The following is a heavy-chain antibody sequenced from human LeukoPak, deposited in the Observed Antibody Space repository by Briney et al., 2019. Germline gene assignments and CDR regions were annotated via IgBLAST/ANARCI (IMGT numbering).Heavy chain of an antibody. D-gene: IGHD6-13*01. CDR3: ARADYSRPLDY. V-gene: IGHV4-39*07. J-gene: IGHJ4*02. CDR2: TNHSGST. CDR1: GGSISSSSYY. Sequence: SETLSLTCTVSGGSISSSSYYWSWIRQPPGKGLEWIGETNHSGSTNYNPSLKSRVTISVDTSKNQFSLKLSSVTAADTAVYYCARADYSRPLDYWGQGTLVTVSS.